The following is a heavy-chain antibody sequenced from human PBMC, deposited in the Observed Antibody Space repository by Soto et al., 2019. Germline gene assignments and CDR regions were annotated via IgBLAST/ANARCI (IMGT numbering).Heavy chain of an antibody. CDR2: ITRGGDTT. V-gene: IGHV3-48*02. CDR3: ATPQVVMSY. CDR1: GFPFSEYA. Sequence: GGSLRLSCEASGFPFSEYAMNCVRQAPGKGLEWVSHITRGGDTTYYADSVKGRFTISRDNAKNSVFLQMNSLRDEDTAVYYCATPQVVMSYWGQGTLVTVSS. J-gene: IGHJ4*02. D-gene: IGHD2-21*01.